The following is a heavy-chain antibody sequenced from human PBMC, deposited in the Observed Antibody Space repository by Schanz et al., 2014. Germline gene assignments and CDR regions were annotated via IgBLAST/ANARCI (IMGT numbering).Heavy chain of an antibody. CDR2: INTGGDST. CDR3: ATASSPVREAGAGSSFHL. J-gene: IGHJ5*02. CDR1: GFTFSTYA. V-gene: IGHV3-23*01. D-gene: IGHD6-13*01. Sequence: EVKLLESGGTLVRPGGSLRLSCAASGFTFSTYAMAWVRQAPGKGLEWVSSINTGGDSTYYADSVKGRFTISRDNSKTTVYLQMNSLRAEDTAVYYCATASSPVREAGAGSSFHLWGQGTLVTVSS.